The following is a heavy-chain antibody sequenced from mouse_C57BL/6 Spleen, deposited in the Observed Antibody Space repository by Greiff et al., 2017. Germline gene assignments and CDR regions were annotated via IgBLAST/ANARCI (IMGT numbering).Heavy chain of an antibody. CDR2: IRSKSNNYAT. D-gene: IGHD2-4*01. V-gene: IGHV10-1*01. CDR1: GFSFNTYA. J-gene: IGHJ3*01. CDR3: VRPYDYDGLGFAY. Sequence: EVKLVESGGGLVQPKGSLKLSCAASGFSFNTYAMNWVRQAPGKGLEWVARIRSKSNNYATYYADSVKDRFTISRDDSESMLYLQMNNLKTEDTAMYYCVRPYDYDGLGFAYWGQGTLVTVSA.